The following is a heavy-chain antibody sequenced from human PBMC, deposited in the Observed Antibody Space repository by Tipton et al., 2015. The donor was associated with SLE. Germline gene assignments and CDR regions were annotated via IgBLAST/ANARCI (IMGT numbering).Heavy chain of an antibody. Sequence: TLSLTCTVSGGSISSYYWSWIRQPPGKGLEWIGSIYYSGSTYYNPSLKSRVTISVDTSKNQFSLKLSSVTAADTALYYCARGDLYSDYVRGTLRGAFDIWSQGTMVTVSS. CDR1: GGSISSYY. V-gene: IGHV4-59*12. CDR2: IYYSGST. CDR3: ARGDLYSDYVRGTLRGAFDI. J-gene: IGHJ3*02. D-gene: IGHD3-16*01.